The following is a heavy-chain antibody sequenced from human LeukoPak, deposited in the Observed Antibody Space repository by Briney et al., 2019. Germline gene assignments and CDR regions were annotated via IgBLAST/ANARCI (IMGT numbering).Heavy chain of an antibody. CDR3: ARTITMIVVVSDAFDI. CDR1: GFTFSSYS. Sequence: TGGSLRLSCAASGFTFSSYSMNWVRRAPGKGLEWVSSISSSSSYIYYADSVKGRFTISRDNAKNSLYLQMNSLRAEDTAVYYCARTITMIVVVSDAFDIWGQGTMVTVSS. V-gene: IGHV3-21*01. D-gene: IGHD3-22*01. J-gene: IGHJ3*02. CDR2: ISSSSSYI.